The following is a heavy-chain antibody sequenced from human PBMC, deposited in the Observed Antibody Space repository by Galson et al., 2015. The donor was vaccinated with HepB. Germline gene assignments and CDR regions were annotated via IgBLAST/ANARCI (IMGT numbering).Heavy chain of an antibody. Sequence: TLSLTCTVSGDLIDSGGHYWHWIRQRPGKGLEWIGYIYYSGGTYYNPSLKSRLSISVETSKNQFSLHLGSVTAADTAMYYCARDLEELHAFDIWGQGTMVTVSS. J-gene: IGHJ3*02. CDR1: GDLIDSGGHY. D-gene: IGHD1-7*01. V-gene: IGHV4-31*03. CDR2: IYYSGGT. CDR3: ARDLEELHAFDI.